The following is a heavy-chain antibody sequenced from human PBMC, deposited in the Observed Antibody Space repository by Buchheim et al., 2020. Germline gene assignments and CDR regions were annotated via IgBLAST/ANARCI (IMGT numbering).Heavy chain of an antibody. J-gene: IGHJ4*02. CDR3: AGRGYRYGEFDY. V-gene: IGHV4-59*04. D-gene: IGHD5-18*01. CDR1: GGSISSYY. CDR2: ISYGGTT. Sequence: QVQLQESGPGLVKPSETLSLTCTVSGGSISSYYWSWIRQPPGKGLEWIGYISYGGTTYYKPSLKSRVSMSVDTSKNQFSLKVTSVTAADTAVYYCAGRGYRYGEFDYWGQGTL.